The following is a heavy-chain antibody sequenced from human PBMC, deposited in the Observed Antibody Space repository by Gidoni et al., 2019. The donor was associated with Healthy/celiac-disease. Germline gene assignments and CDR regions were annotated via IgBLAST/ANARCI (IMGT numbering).Heavy chain of an antibody. V-gene: IGHV1-18*01. J-gene: IGHJ4*02. CDR1: GYTFPSHG. D-gene: IGHD3-22*01. CDR2: ISAYNGNT. CDR3: AGDAIRGGSGYFE. Sequence: QVQLVQSGAEVKKPGASVTVSCKASGYTFPSHGISWVRQAPGQGLEWMGWISAYNGNTTDAQKLQGRVTMAKDTSTRTAYMELRSLGADDAAVYYCAGDAIRGGSGYFEWGQGTLVTVSS.